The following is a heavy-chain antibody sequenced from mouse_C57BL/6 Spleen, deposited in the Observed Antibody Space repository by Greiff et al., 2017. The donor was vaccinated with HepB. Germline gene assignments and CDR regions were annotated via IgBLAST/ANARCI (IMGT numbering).Heavy chain of an antibody. Sequence: EVMLVESGEGLVKPGGSLKLSCAASGFTFSSYAMSWVRQTPEKRLEWVAYISSGGDYIYYADTVKGRFTISRDNARNTLYLQMSSLKSEDTAMYYCTRDGLGRRLFDYWGQGTTLTVSS. D-gene: IGHD4-1*01. V-gene: IGHV5-9-1*02. CDR2: ISSGGDYI. CDR1: GFTFSSYA. CDR3: TRDGLGRRLFDY. J-gene: IGHJ2*01.